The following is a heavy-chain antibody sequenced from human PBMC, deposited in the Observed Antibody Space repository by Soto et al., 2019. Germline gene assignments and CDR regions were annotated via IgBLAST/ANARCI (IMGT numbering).Heavy chain of an antibody. Sequence: EVQLVESGGGLVKPGGSLRLSCAASGFTFSRYGMNWVRQAPGKGLELVSSISGLSSFIYYADSVKGRFTVSRDNAKNSLFVQMNSLTAEDTAVYYCARDPQQRLADSYYYGMDVWGKGTTVIVSS. CDR2: ISGLSSFI. V-gene: IGHV3-21*02. J-gene: IGHJ6*04. D-gene: IGHD6-25*01. CDR3: ARDPQQRLADSYYYGMDV. CDR1: GFTFSRYG.